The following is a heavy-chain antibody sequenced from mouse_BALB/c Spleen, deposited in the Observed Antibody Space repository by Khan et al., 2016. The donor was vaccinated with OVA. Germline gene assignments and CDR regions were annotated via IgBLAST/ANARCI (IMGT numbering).Heavy chain of an antibody. CDR3: TRDGTLRRFAY. CDR2: ISSGGSYT. CDR1: GFTFSSYT. J-gene: IGHJ3*01. Sequence: EVELVESGGGLVKPGGSLKLSCAASGFTFSSYTMSWVRQTPEKRLEWVATISSGGSYTYYPDSVKGRFTTSRDNAKNTLYLQMSSLKSEDTAMYYCTRDGTLRRFAYWGQGTLVTVSA. V-gene: IGHV5-6-4*01. D-gene: IGHD2-4*01.